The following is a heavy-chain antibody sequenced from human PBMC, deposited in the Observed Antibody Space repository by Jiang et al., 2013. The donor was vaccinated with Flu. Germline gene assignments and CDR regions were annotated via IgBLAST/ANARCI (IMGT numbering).Heavy chain of an antibody. V-gene: IGHV4-59*01. CDR3: ARKGSSGWTFDY. CDR1: GGSISSYY. J-gene: IGHJ4*02. Sequence: GLVKPSETLSLTCTVSGGSISSYYWSWIRQPPGKGLEWIGYIYYSGSTNYNPSLKSRVTISVDTSKNQFSLKLSSVTAADTAVYYCARKGSSGWTFDYWGQGTLVTVSS. CDR2: IYYSGST. D-gene: IGHD6-19*01.